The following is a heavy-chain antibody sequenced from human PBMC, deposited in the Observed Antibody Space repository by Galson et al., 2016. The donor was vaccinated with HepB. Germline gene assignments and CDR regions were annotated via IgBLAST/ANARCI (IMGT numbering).Heavy chain of an antibody. CDR3: VRGEGWSGYVRSGFDV. Sequence: SETLSLTCTVSGGSIRSSSYNWGWIRQPPGKGLEWIGTIYYSDTTYYNPSLKSRVTISVDTSKSQFSLKLSSVTAADTAVYYCVRGEGWSGYVRSGFDVWGQGTLVSVSS. CDR2: IYYSDTT. D-gene: IGHD5-12*01. J-gene: IGHJ4*02. V-gene: IGHV4-39*07. CDR1: GGSIRSSSYN.